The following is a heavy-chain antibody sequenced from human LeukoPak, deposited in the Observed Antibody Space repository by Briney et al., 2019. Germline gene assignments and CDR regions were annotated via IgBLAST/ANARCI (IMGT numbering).Heavy chain of an antibody. CDR2: IYQSGLI. V-gene: IGHV4-38-2*02. D-gene: IGHD5-18*01. J-gene: IGHJ6*03. CDR1: GYSISSGYY. Sequence: SETLSLTCTVSGYSISSGYYWGWIRQPPGKGLEWIANIYQSGLIYYNPSLKSRVTISVDTSKNHFSLKLSSVTAADTAVYYCARTTEGGYTYDYFYYYYMDVWGKGTTVTISS. CDR3: ARTTEGGYTYDYFYYYYMDV.